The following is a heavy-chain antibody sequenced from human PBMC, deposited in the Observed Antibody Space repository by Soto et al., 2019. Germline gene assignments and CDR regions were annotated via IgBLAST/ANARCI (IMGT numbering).Heavy chain of an antibody. D-gene: IGHD5-18*01. CDR1: GYTFTSYG. V-gene: IGHV1-18*01. CDR3: ARGQPATWIQLWDDAFDI. J-gene: IGHJ3*02. CDR2: ISAYNGNT. Sequence: QVQLVQSGAEVKKPGASVKVSCKASGYTFTSYGISWVRQAPGQGLEWMGWISAYNGNTNYAQKLQGRVTMTTDTSTGTAYMELRSLRSDDTAVYYCARGQPATWIQLWDDAFDIWGQGTMVTVSS.